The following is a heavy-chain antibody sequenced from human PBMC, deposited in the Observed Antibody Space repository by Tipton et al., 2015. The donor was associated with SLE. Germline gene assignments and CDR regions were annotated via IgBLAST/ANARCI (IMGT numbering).Heavy chain of an antibody. CDR1: GFTFSSSA. V-gene: IGHV3-23*01. CDR3: ARDAPTSAVAGPLDWFDP. D-gene: IGHD6-19*01. J-gene: IGHJ5*02. CDR2: ISGGGTMT. Sequence: GSLRLSCSASGFTFSSSAMTWVRQAPGKGLEWVSTISGGGTMTYYADSVNGRFTISRDNSKNTLFLQMNSLRTEDAAMYYCARDAPTSAVAGPLDWFDPWGRGTRVSVSS.